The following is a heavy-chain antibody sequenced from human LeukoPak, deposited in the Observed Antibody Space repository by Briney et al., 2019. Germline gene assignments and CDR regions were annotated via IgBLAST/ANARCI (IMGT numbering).Heavy chain of an antibody. V-gene: IGHV3-21*01. CDR3: ARDASPYSSSFDAFDI. CDR1: GFTFSSYS. D-gene: IGHD6-6*01. CDR2: MSSSSSYI. J-gene: IGHJ3*02. Sequence: PGGSLRLSCAASGFTFSSYSMTWVGQAPGKGLEWVSSMSSSSSYIYYADSVKDRFTISRDNAKNSLYLQMNSLRAEDTAVYYCARDASPYSSSFDAFDIWGQGTMVTISS.